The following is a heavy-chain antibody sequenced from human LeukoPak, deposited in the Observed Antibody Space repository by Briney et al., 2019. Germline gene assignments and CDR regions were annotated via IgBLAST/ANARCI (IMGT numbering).Heavy chain of an antibody. CDR3: AKDYSGYVDY. J-gene: IGHJ4*02. V-gene: IGHV3-21*01. CDR2: ISSSSSYI. CDR1: GFTFSSYS. Sequence: GGSLRLSCAASGFTFSSYSMNWVRQAPGKGLEWVSSISSSSSYIYYADSVRGRFTISRDNSKNTLYLQMNSLRAEDTAVYYCAKDYSGYVDYWGQGTLVTVSS. D-gene: IGHD5-12*01.